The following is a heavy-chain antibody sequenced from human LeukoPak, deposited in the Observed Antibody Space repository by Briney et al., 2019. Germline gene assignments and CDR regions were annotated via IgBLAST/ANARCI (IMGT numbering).Heavy chain of an antibody. CDR1: AGSISSSTYS. CDR3: ARKGRGPYGSVNGYFDY. CDR2: INHSGST. Sequence: SETLSLTCTVSAGSISSSTYSWGWIRQPPGKGLEWIGEINHSGSTNYNPSLKSRVTISVDTSKNQFSLKLNFVTAADTAVYYCARKGRGPYGSVNGYFDYWGQGTLVTVSS. V-gene: IGHV4-39*07. J-gene: IGHJ4*02. D-gene: IGHD3-10*01.